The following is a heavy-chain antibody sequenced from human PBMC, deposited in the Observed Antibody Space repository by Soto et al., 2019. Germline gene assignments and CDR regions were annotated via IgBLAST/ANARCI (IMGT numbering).Heavy chain of an antibody. J-gene: IGHJ5*02. CDR2: IYPSGST. V-gene: IGHV4-30-2*01. D-gene: IGHD2-21*02. Sequence: PSETLSLTCAVSGGSISRGGYSWSWIRQPPGKGLEWIGYIYPSGSTYYNPSLETRVTVSVDRSKNQFSLKLSSVTAADTAVYYCARALVTHNWFDPWGQGTLVTVSS. CDR3: ARALVTHNWFDP. CDR1: GGSISRGGYS.